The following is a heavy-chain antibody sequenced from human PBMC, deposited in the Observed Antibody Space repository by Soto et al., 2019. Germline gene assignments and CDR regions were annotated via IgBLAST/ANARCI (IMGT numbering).Heavy chain of an antibody. J-gene: IGHJ6*02. Sequence: QVHLVESGGGVVQPGRSLRLSCAASGFTFSNYAMHWVRQAPGKGLEWVAVISYDGSDKYNANSVKGRFTISRDNSKNTLYLKMNSLRAEDTAVYYCARDTGPNGYDDYYFGMDVWGQGTTVTVSS. CDR2: ISYDGSDK. D-gene: IGHD5-18*01. CDR1: GFTFSNYA. CDR3: ARDTGPNGYDDYYFGMDV. V-gene: IGHV3-30-3*01.